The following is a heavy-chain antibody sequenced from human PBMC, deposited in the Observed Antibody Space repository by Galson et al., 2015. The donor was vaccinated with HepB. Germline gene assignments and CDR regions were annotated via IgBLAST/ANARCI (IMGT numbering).Heavy chain of an antibody. CDR3: ARDSRLELRLNNYFSYGMDV. D-gene: IGHD1-7*01. Sequence: SVKVSCKASGYSFNNYGLSWIRQAPGPGLEWLGWFSGYDHSTNYAQKFQGRVTMTADASTGTAHLELRNLRSDDTAVYYCARDSRLELRLNNYFSYGMDVWGQGSAVTVS. CDR1: GYSFNNYG. CDR2: FSGYDHST. J-gene: IGHJ6*02. V-gene: IGHV1-18*01.